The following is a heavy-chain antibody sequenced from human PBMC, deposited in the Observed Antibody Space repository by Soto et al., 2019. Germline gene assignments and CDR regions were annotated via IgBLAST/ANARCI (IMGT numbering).Heavy chain of an antibody. CDR2: IYPGDSDT. Sequence: GESLKISCKGSGYSFTSYWIGWVRQMPGKGLEWMGIIYPGDSDTRYSPSFQGQVTISADKSISTAYLQWSSLKASDTAMYYCARRSSYYDIFPYGMDVWGQGTTVTLSS. J-gene: IGHJ6*02. D-gene: IGHD3-9*01. CDR3: ARRSSYYDIFPYGMDV. CDR1: GYSFTSYW. V-gene: IGHV5-51*01.